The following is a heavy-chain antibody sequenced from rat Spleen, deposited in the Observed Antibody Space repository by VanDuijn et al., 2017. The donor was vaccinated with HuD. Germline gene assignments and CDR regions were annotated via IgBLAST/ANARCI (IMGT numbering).Heavy chain of an antibody. CDR3: TRGHTTGPWYFDF. Sequence: EVQLVESGGGLVQPGGSLKLSCAASGFSFSDDNMAWVRQAPKKGLEWVATIGSSGGSIFYRDSVKGRFTISRDNAKSTLYLQMNSLRSEDTATYYCTRGHTTGPWYFDFWGPGTMVTVSS. CDR1: GFSFSDDN. J-gene: IGHJ1*01. V-gene: IGHV5S10*01. D-gene: IGHD1-11*01. CDR2: IGSSGGSI.